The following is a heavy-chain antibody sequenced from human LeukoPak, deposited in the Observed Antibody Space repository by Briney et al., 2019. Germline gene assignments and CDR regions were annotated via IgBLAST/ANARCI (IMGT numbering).Heavy chain of an antibody. D-gene: IGHD3-10*01. CDR3: ARAKPYYYGSGTPNWFDP. V-gene: IGHV4-34*01. J-gene: IGHJ5*02. Sequence: SETLSLTCAVYGGSFSGYYWSWIRQPPGKGLEWIGEINHSGSTNYNPPLKSRVTISVDTSKNQFSLKLSSVTAADTAVYYCARAKPYYYGSGTPNWFDPWGQGTLVTVSS. CDR1: GGSFSGYY. CDR2: INHSGST.